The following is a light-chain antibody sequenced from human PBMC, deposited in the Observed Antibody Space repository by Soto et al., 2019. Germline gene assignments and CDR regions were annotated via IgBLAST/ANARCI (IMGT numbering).Light chain of an antibody. CDR2: GAS. J-gene: IGKJ2*01. CDR3: QQCHTSSYT. V-gene: IGKV3-20*01. CDR1: QSVSSSF. Sequence: EIGLTQSPGTLSLSPGERATLSCRASQSVSSSFLAWYQQKPGQAPRLLIYGASNRASGISGRFSGSGSGTDFTLTISGLEPEDFAVYYCQQCHTSSYTFGQGTKLEF.